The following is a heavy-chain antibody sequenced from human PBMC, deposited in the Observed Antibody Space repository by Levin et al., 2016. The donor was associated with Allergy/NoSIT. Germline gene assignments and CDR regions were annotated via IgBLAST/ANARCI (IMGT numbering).Heavy chain of an antibody. V-gene: IGHV3-21*01. D-gene: IGHD2-21*01. CDR2: ISSSSSYI. CDR3: ARDNSIAFDI. CDR1: GFTFSSYS. J-gene: IGHJ3*02. Sequence: GESLKISCAASGFTFSSYSMNWVRQAPGKGLEWVSSISSSSSYIYYADSVKGRFTISRDNAKNSLYLQMNSLRAEDTAVYYCARDNSIAFDIWGQGTMVTVSS.